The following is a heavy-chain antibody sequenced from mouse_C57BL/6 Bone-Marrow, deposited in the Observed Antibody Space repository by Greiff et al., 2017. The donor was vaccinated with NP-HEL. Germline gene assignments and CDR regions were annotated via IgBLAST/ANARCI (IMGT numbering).Heavy chain of an antibody. D-gene: IGHD1-1*01. CDR1: GFTFSDYY. V-gene: IGHV5-12*01. CDR3: ARRGGYGTLAY. CDR2: ISNGGGST. J-gene: IGHJ3*01. Sequence: EVQGVESGGGLVQPGGSLKLSCAASGFTFSDYYMYWVRQTPEKRLEWVAYISNGGGSTYYPDTVKGRFTISRDNAKNTLYLQMSRLKSEDTAMYYCARRGGYGTLAYWGQGTLVTVSA.